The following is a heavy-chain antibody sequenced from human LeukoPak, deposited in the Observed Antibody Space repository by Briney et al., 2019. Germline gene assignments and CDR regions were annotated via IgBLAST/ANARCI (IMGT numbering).Heavy chain of an antibody. J-gene: IGHJ1*01. CDR2: ISSSGSTI. CDR1: GFTFSSYE. Sequence: SGGSLRLSCAASGFTFSSYEMNWVRQAPGKGLEWVSYISSSGSTIYYADSVKGRFTISRDNAKNSLYLQMNSLRAEDTAVYYCARATAYCGGDCYLGEYFQHWGQGTLVTVSS. D-gene: IGHD2-21*02. V-gene: IGHV3-48*03. CDR3: ARATAYCGGDCYLGEYFQH.